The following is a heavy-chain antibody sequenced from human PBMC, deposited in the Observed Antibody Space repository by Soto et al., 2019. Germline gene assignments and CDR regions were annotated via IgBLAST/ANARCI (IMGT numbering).Heavy chain of an antibody. Sequence: GGSLRLSCAASGFTFSSYGMHWVRQAPGKGLEWVAVISYDGSNKYYSDSVKGRFTISRDNSKNTLYLQMNSLRAEDTAVYYCASNVYDLYYLPYWGQGTLVTVSS. CDR3: ASNVYDLYYLPY. D-gene: IGHD1-26*01. J-gene: IGHJ4*02. V-gene: IGHV3-30*03. CDR2: ISYDGSNK. CDR1: GFTFSSYG.